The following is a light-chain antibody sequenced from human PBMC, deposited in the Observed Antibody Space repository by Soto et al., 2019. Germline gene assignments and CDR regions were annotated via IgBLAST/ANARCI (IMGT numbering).Light chain of an antibody. CDR2: EAS. V-gene: IGKV1-39*01. CDR3: QQSHSTPRT. J-gene: IGKJ1*01. CDR1: QTINKY. Sequence: DIQMTQTPVSLSASVGDRVTISCRASQTINKYLNRYQQRPGKAPKLLIYEASTLQSGVPSRFSGTESRRDFTLTISSLQPEDRATYYCQQSHSTPRTFGQGTTVEIK.